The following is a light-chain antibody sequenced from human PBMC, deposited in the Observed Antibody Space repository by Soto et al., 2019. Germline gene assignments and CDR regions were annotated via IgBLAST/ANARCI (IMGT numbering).Light chain of an antibody. Sequence: EILVPISPGAQPSSTGSRGNLXXRARGSVGPYLAWYQQKPGQAPRLLIYDASNTPAGIPASFSSSASATDFTLTISSLDPEYFAVYYFQQRIKSPLTFGVGTKVEIK. V-gene: IGKV3-11*01. J-gene: IGKJ4*01. CDR3: QQRIKSPLT. CDR2: DAS. CDR1: GSVGPY.